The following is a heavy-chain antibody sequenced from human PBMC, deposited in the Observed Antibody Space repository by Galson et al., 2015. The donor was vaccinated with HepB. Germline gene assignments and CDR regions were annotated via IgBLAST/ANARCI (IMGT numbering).Heavy chain of an antibody. CDR1: GFTFSSYA. V-gene: IGHV3-30*04. J-gene: IGHJ4*02. CDR3: ASLGFSANSYGSGSIRRGPDY. D-gene: IGHD3-10*01. Sequence: SMRLSCAASGFTFSSYAMHWVRQAPGKGLEWVAVISYDGSNKYYADSVKGRSTISRDNSKNTQYLQMNSLRAEDTAVYYCASLGFSANSYGSGSIRRGPDYWGQGTLVTVSS. CDR2: ISYDGSNK.